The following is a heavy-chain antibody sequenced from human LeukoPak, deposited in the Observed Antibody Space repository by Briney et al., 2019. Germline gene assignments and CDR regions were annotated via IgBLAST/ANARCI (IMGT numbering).Heavy chain of an antibody. CDR2: IYYSGTT. V-gene: IGHV4-59*12. CDR3: ARGNSRGFDY. CDR1: GGSISSNY. J-gene: IGHJ4*02. Sequence: PSETLSLTCTVSGGSISSNYWSWIRQPPGEGLEWIGYIYYSGTTNYNPSLKSRLTISVDTSKNQFSLKLSSVTAADTAVYYCARGNSRGFDYGGQGTLVTVSS. D-gene: IGHD4-23*01.